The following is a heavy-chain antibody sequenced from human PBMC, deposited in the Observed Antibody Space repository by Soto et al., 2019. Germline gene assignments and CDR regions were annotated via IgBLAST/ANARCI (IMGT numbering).Heavy chain of an antibody. V-gene: IGHV4-59*01. D-gene: IGHD6-13*01. CDR3: ARVGQQLVFRPPRYYFDY. J-gene: IGHJ4*02. Sequence: SETLSLTCTVSGGSISSYYWSWIRQPPGKGLEWIGYIYYSGSTNYNPSLKSRVTISVDTSKNQFSLKLSSVTAADTAVYYCARVGQQLVFRPPRYYFDYWGQGTLVTVSS. CDR2: IYYSGST. CDR1: GGSISSYY.